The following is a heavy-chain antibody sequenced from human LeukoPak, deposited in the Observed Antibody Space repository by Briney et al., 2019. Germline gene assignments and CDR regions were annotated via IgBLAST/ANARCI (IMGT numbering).Heavy chain of an antibody. Sequence: SETLSLTCTVSGGSISSSAYYCSWIRQPPGKGLEWVGYIRHTGNTYYNPSLKSRVTISADRSKNQFSLTLTSVTAADTAVYYCASREYDFWSGYDLDYWGQGTLVTVSS. CDR1: GGSISSSAYY. J-gene: IGHJ4*02. CDR2: IRHTGNT. CDR3: ASREYDFWSGYDLDY. V-gene: IGHV4-30-2*01. D-gene: IGHD3-3*01.